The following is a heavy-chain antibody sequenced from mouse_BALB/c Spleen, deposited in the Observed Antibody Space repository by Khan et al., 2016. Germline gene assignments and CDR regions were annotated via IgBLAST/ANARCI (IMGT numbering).Heavy chain of an antibody. CDR3: VGYPFAY. CDR2: IRSISNNYAT. CDR1: GFTFNTNV. D-gene: IGHD1-2*01. V-gene: IGHV10S3*01. Sequence: EVQLVESGGGLVQPKGSLKLSCAASGFTFNTNVMNWVRQAPGKGLEWVARIRSISNNYATYYADSVKDRLTISRDDSQSILYLQMNNLATEDTAMYYCVGYPFAYWGQGTLVTVSA. J-gene: IGHJ3*01.